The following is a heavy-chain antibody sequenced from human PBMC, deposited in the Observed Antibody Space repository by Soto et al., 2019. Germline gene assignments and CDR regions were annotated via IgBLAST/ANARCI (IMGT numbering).Heavy chain of an antibody. D-gene: IGHD1-26*01. CDR1: GDSVSSNSAA. CDR3: ARTNIVGGGHGMDV. Sequence: KQSPTLSLTCAISGDSVSSNSAAWNWIRQSPSRGLEWLGRTYYRSKWYNDYAVSVKSRITINPDTSKNQFSLQLNSVTPEDTAVYYCARTNIVGGGHGMDVWGQGTTVTVSS. V-gene: IGHV6-1*01. J-gene: IGHJ6*02. CDR2: TYYRSKWYN.